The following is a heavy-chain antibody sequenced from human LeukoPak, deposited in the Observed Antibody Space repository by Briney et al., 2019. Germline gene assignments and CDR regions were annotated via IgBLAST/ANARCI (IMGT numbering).Heavy chain of an antibody. D-gene: IGHD6-13*01. V-gene: IGHV4-4*07. CDR2: IYTSGST. Sequence: PSETLSLTCTVSGGSISSYYWSWIRQPAGKGLEWIGRIYTSGSTNYNPSLRSRVTISVDTSKNQFSLNLSSVTAADTAVFFCARHVTIPAAGTPRHFDSWGQGALVTVSS. J-gene: IGHJ4*02. CDR1: GGSISSYY. CDR3: ARHVTIPAAGTPRHFDS.